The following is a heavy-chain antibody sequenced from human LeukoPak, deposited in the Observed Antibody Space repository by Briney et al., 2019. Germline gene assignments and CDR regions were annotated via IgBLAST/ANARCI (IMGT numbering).Heavy chain of an antibody. Sequence: GGSLRLSCTASGFTFGDYAMSWVRQAPGKGLEWVGFIRSKAYGGTTEYAASVKGRFTISRDDSKSIAYLQMNSLKTEDTAVYYCTRDSNLDAFDIWGQGTMVTVSS. CDR2: IRSKAYGGTT. D-gene: IGHD4-11*01. J-gene: IGHJ3*02. V-gene: IGHV3-49*04. CDR1: GFTFGDYA. CDR3: TRDSNLDAFDI.